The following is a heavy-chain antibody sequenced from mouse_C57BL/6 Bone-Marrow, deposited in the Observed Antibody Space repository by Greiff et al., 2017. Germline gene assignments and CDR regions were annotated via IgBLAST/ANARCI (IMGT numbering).Heavy chain of an antibody. CDR1: GYSITSGYY. CDR3: ARERDGYFPWFAY. CDR2: ISYDGSN. D-gene: IGHD2-3*01. V-gene: IGHV3-6*01. Sequence: EVKLVESGPGLVKPSQSLSLTCSVTGYSITSGYYWNWIRQFPGNKLEWMGYISYDGSNNYNPSLKNRISITRYTSKNQFFLKLNSVTTEDTATYYWARERDGYFPWFAYWGQGTLVTVSA. J-gene: IGHJ3*01.